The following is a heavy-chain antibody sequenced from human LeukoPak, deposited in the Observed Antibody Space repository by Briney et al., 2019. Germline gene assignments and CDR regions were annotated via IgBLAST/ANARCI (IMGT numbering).Heavy chain of an antibody. J-gene: IGHJ6*03. D-gene: IGHD3-3*01. CDR1: GFTFSHYS. V-gene: IGHV3-64*02. Sequence: GGPLRLSCAAYGFTFSHYSMHWVRQAPGKGLEYVSAIISNGGSTHYADSVKGRFTISRDNSKNTLYLQMDSLRAEDMAVYYCARITMGATIANFYYYHMDVWGKGATVTVSS. CDR3: ARITMGATIANFYYYHMDV. CDR2: IISNGGST.